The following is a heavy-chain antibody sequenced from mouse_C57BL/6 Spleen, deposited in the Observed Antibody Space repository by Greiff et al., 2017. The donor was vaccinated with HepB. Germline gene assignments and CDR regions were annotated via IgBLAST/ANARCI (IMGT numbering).Heavy chain of an antibody. D-gene: IGHD2-1*01. Sequence: EVHLVESGPGLVKPSQSLSLTCSVTGYSITSGYYWNWIRQFPGNKLEWMGYISYDGSNNYNPSLKNRISITRDTSKNQFFLKLNSVTTEDTATYYCARIFYGNSFAYWGQGTLVTVSA. CDR1: GYSITSGYY. CDR2: ISYDGSN. J-gene: IGHJ3*01. V-gene: IGHV3-6*01. CDR3: ARIFYGNSFAY.